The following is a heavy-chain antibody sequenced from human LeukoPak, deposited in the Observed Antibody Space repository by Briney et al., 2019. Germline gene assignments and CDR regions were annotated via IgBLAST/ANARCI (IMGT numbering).Heavy chain of an antibody. CDR2: IWYDGSSK. J-gene: IGHJ3*02. D-gene: IGHD3-22*01. Sequence: GRSLRLSCAASGFTFSSYGMHWVRQAPGKGLEWVSVIWYDGSSKYNGDSVKGRFSISRDNSKNTLYLQMNNLRAEDTAVYYCVRDYYDSALYPRAVMWGQGTMVTVSS. CDR3: VRDYYDSALYPRAVM. CDR1: GFTFSSYG. V-gene: IGHV3-33*01.